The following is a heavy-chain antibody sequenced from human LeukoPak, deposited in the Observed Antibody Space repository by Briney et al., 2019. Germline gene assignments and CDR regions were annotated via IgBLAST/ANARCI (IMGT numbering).Heavy chain of an antibody. V-gene: IGHV3-23*01. CDR3: AKDLAGYSVSGLDY. CDR1: GFTFSSYA. CDR2: ISGSGGST. D-gene: IGHD5/OR15-5a*01. J-gene: IGHJ4*02. Sequence: GKSLRLSCAASGFTFSSYAMSWVRQAPGRGLEWVSTISGSGGSTYYADSVKGRFTISRDNSKNTLYLQMNSLRAEDTALYYSAKDLAGYSVSGLDYWGQGTLVTVSS.